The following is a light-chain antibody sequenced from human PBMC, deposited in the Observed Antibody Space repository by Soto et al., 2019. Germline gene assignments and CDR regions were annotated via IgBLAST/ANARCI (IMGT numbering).Light chain of an antibody. J-gene: IGKJ2*01. Sequence: DIHMTQSPSSLSASVGDRVTITCRESQSISSYLNWYQQKPGKAPKLLIYAASSLQSGVPSRFSGSGSGTDFTLTISSLQPEDVATYSCQQSYSTPYTFGQGTKLEIK. CDR2: AAS. V-gene: IGKV1-39*01. CDR3: QQSYSTPYT. CDR1: QSISSY.